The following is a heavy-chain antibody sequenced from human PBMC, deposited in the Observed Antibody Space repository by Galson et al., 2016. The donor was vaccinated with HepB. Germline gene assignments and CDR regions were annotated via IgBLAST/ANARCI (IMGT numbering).Heavy chain of an antibody. CDR2: INYRSNT. D-gene: IGHD3-22*01. Sequence: ETLSLTCTVSGGSISSITHLWDYWDWIRQPPGKGLEWIATINYRSNTVYNPSVKSRVTISVDTSKNQFSLWVTSVDAADTGVYYCARRRHDGTGHHYLDYWGQGTLVTVSS. V-gene: IGHV4-39*01. J-gene: IGHJ4*02. CDR3: ARRRHDGTGHHYLDY. CDR1: GGSISSITHLWDY.